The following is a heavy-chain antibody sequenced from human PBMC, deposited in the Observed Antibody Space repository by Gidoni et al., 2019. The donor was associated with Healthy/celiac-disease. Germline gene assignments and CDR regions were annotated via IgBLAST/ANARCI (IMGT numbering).Heavy chain of an antibody. D-gene: IGHD6-6*01. J-gene: IGHJ6*02. CDR1: GGSISSSNW. CDR3: ARVRRPPVTSIAAPLYYYGMDV. Sequence: QVQLQESGPGLVKPSGTLSLTCAVSGGSISSSNWWSWVRQPPGKGLEWIGEIYHSGSTNYNPSLKSRVTISVDKSKNQFSLKLSSVTAADTAVYYCARVRRPPVTSIAAPLYYYGMDVWGQGTTVTVSS. V-gene: IGHV4-4*02. CDR2: IYHSGST.